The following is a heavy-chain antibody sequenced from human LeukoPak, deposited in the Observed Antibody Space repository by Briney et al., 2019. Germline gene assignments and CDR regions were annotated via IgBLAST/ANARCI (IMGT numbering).Heavy chain of an antibody. Sequence: GGSLRLSCAAAGFTFSSYWMSWVRQAPGKGLEWVANIKDDGSEKTYVDSVKGRFTISRDNTNNTLYLQMNSLRAEDTAVYYCAKGAASRGYTYVANWGQGTLVSVSS. V-gene: IGHV3-7*03. D-gene: IGHD5-18*01. CDR1: GFTFSSYW. CDR3: AKGAASRGYTYVAN. J-gene: IGHJ4*02. CDR2: IKDDGSEK.